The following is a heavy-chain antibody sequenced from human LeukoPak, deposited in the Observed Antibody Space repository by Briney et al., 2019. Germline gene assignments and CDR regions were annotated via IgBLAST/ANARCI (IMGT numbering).Heavy chain of an antibody. J-gene: IGHJ4*02. Sequence: PGGSLRLSCAASGFTFSSYGMHWVRQAPGKGLEWVAVISYDGSNKYYADSVKGRFTISRDNSKNTLYLQMNSLRAEDTAVYYCAKVPYCSSTSCYPGTTLSLGPNLDYWGQGTLVTVSS. CDR2: ISYDGSNK. CDR1: GFTFSSYG. CDR3: AKVPYCSSTSCYPGTTLSLGPNLDY. V-gene: IGHV3-30*18. D-gene: IGHD2-2*01.